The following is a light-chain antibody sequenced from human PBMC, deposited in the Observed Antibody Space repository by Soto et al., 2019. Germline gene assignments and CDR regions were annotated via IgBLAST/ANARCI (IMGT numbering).Light chain of an antibody. V-gene: IGLV3-21*04. Sequence: VLTQPPSVSVAPGKTARITCGGNNIGSKSVHWYQQKPGQAPVLVIYYDSDRPSGIPERFSGSNSGNTATLTISRVEAGDEADYYCQVWDSSSAYVVFGGGTKVTVL. CDR1: NIGSKS. CDR3: QVWDSSSAYVV. J-gene: IGLJ2*01. CDR2: YDS.